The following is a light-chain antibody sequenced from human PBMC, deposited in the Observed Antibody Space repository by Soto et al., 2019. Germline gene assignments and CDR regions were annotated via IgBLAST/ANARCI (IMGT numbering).Light chain of an antibody. CDR3: LQDHSYPWT. V-gene: IGKV1-6*01. J-gene: IGKJ1*01. CDR1: QDIRSD. Sequence: AIQLTQSPSSLSASVGDRVTITCRAGQDIRSDLGWYQHKPGKAPRLLIHAASSLQSGVPSRFSGSASGTEFTLTISSLQPEDLASYYCLQDHSYPWTFGQGTKVDI. CDR2: AAS.